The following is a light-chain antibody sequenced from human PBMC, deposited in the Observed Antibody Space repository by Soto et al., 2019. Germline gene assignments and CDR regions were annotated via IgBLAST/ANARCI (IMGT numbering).Light chain of an antibody. J-gene: IGLJ2*01. CDR3: QMWDRSTDHVV. V-gene: IGLV3-21*04. Sequence: SYELTQPPSMSVAPGETARIPCGGNNIGSKGVHWFQQRSGQAPVLVIYYDTDRPSGIPERFSGSNFGNTATLTISRVAVGDEADYYCQMWDRSTDHVVFGGGTKLTVL. CDR1: NIGSKG. CDR2: YDT.